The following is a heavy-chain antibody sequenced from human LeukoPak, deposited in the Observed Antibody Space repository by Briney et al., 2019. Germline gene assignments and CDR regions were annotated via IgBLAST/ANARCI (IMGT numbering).Heavy chain of an antibody. CDR1: GYTFTSYA. V-gene: IGHV1-46*01. CDR3: ARAAADTSAYYYS. J-gene: IGHJ4*02. CDR2: INPSGGST. Sequence: ASVKVSCKASGYTFTSYAISWVRQAPGQGLEWMGIINPSGGSTSYAQKFQGRVTLTRDTSTSTVYMELSSLRSDDTAVYYCARAAADTSAYYYSWGQGTLVTISS. D-gene: IGHD3-22*01.